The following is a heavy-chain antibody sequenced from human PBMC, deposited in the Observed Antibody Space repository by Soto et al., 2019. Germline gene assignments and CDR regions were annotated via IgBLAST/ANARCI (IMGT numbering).Heavy chain of an antibody. CDR3: AKGLSMVRGVIMDYFDY. Sequence: EVQLVESGGVVVQPGGSLRLSCAASGFTFDDYTMHWVRQAPGKGLEWVSLISWDGGSTYYADSVKGRFTISRDNSENSLYLQMNSLRTEDTALYYCAKGLSMVRGVIMDYFDYWGQGTLVTVSS. J-gene: IGHJ4*02. CDR2: ISWDGGST. V-gene: IGHV3-43*01. CDR1: GFTFDDYT. D-gene: IGHD3-10*01.